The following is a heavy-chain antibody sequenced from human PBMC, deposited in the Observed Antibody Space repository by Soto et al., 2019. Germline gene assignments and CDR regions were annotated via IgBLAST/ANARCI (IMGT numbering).Heavy chain of an antibody. Sequence: GGSLRLSCAASGFTFSNHAMTWVRQAPGKGLEWVSSISNTGGSTYYVDSVKGRFTISRDSSKSTVFLQMNSLRAEDTAVYHCARGGARAVYHFDYWGQGTLVTVSS. J-gene: IGHJ4*02. CDR2: ISNTGGST. CDR1: GFTFSNHA. CDR3: ARGGARAVYHFDY. D-gene: IGHD3-10*01. V-gene: IGHV3-23*01.